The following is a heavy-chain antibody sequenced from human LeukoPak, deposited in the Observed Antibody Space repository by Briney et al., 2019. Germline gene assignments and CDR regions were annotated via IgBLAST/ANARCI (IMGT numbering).Heavy chain of an antibody. Sequence: SVKVSCKASGGTFSSYAISWVRQAPGQGLEWIGRIIPILGIANYAQKFQGRVTITADKSTSTAYMELSSLRSEDTAVYYCARDRGNKIVVVPAAILGMDVWGQGTTVTVSS. J-gene: IGHJ6*02. CDR1: GGTFSSYA. CDR2: IIPILGIA. V-gene: IGHV1-69*04. CDR3: ARDRGNKIVVVPAAILGMDV. D-gene: IGHD2-2*01.